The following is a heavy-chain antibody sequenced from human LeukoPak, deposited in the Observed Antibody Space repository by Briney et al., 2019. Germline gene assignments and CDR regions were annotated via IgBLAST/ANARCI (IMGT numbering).Heavy chain of an antibody. CDR3: AREWPAKVGADNDAVDI. CDR2: IYSGGST. D-gene: IGHD1-26*01. Sequence: PGGSLRLSCAASGFTVSSNYMSWVRQAPGKGLEWVSVIYSGGSTYYADSVKGRFTISRDNSKNTLYLQMNSLRAEDTAVYYCAREWPAKVGADNDAVDIWGQGTMVTVSS. CDR1: GFTVSSNY. J-gene: IGHJ3*02. V-gene: IGHV3-66*02.